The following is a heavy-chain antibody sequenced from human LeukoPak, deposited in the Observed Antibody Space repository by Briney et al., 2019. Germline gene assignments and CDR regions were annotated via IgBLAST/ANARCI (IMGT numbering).Heavy chain of an antibody. CDR1: GYTFTGYY. V-gene: IGHV1-2*02. D-gene: IGHD3-9*01. J-gene: IGHJ4*02. CDR2: INPNSGGT. CDR3: ARGRTYYDILTGRPFDY. Sequence: ASVKVSCKASGYTFTGYYMHWVRQAPGQGLEWMGWINPNSGGTNYAQKFQGRVTMTRDTSISTAYMELSRLRSDDTAVYYCARGRTYYDILTGRPFDYWGQGTLVTVSS.